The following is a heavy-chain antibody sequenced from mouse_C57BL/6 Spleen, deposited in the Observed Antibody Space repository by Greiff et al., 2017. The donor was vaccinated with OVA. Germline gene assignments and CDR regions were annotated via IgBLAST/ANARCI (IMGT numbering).Heavy chain of an antibody. Sequence: QVQLQQPGTELVKPGASVKLSCKASGYTFTSYWMHWVKQRPGQGLEWIGNINPSNGGTNYNEKFKSKATLTVDKSSSTAYMQLSSLTSEDSAVYYCARAGLLIYDGYYPFAYWGQGTLVTVSA. D-gene: IGHD2-3*01. CDR3: ARAGLLIYDGYYPFAY. CDR1: GYTFTSYW. J-gene: IGHJ3*01. V-gene: IGHV1-53*01. CDR2: INPSNGGT.